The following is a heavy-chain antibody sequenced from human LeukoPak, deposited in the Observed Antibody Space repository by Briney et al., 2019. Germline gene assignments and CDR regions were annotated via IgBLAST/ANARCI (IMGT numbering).Heavy chain of an antibody. Sequence: ASVKVSCKASGYTFTGYYMHWVRQAPGQGLEWMGWINPNSGGTNYAQKFQGRVTMTRDTSISTAYMELSRLRSDDTAVYYCARYFLTGTKPTPRIFPGLDYWGQGTLVTVSS. CDR1: GYTFTGYY. CDR3: ARYFLTGTKPTPRIFPGLDY. J-gene: IGHJ4*02. D-gene: IGHD1-20*01. V-gene: IGHV1-2*02. CDR2: INPNSGGT.